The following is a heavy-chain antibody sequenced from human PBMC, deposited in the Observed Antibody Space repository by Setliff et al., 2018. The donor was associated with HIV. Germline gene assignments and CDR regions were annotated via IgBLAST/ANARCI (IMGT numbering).Heavy chain of an antibody. Sequence: SETLSLTCTVSGGSITSGNYFWTWIRQPAGKGLEWIGHIYTDGSTNYNPSFRSRVTISVDSSKNQFSLKLSSVTAADTAVYYCARGPRTMVRGVIWVSGAFDIWGQGTMVTVSS. D-gene: IGHD3-10*01. V-gene: IGHV4-61*09. J-gene: IGHJ3*02. CDR3: ARGPRTMVRGVIWVSGAFDI. CDR1: GGSITSGNYF. CDR2: IYTDGST.